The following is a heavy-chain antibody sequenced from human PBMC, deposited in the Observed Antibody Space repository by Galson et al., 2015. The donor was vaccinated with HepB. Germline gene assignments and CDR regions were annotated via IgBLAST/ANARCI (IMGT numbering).Heavy chain of an antibody. CDR2: INHSGST. CDR1: GGSFSGYY. J-gene: IGHJ4*02. CDR3: ARGGYYYGSGRVWPF. D-gene: IGHD3-10*01. V-gene: IGHV4-34*01. Sequence: LSLTCAVYGGSFSGYYWSWIRQPPGKGLEWIGEINHSGSTNYNPSLKSRVTISVDTSKNQFSLKLSSVTAADTAVYYCARGGYYYGSGRVWPFWGQGTLVTVSS.